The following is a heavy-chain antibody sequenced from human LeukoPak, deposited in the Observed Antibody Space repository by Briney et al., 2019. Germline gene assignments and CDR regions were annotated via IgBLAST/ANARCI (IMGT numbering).Heavy chain of an antibody. CDR2: ISWNSGSI. CDR1: GFTFDDYD. CDR3: AKAVGIAAAGNWFDP. Sequence: GRSLRLSCAASGFTFDDYDMHWVRQAPGKDLEWVTGISWNSGSIGYADSVKGRFTISRDNAKNSLYLQMNSLRAEDTALYYCAKAVGIAAAGNWFDPWGQGTLVTVSS. D-gene: IGHD6-13*01. J-gene: IGHJ5*02. V-gene: IGHV3-9*01.